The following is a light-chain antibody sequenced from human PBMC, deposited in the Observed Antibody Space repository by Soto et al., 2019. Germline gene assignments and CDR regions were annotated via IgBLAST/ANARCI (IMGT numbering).Light chain of an antibody. J-gene: IGKJ2*01. CDR2: GAS. Sequence: EIVLTQSPGTLSLSPGERATLSCRASQSVSSSYLAWYQQKPGQAPRLLIYGASSRATGIPDRFSGSGSGPDYTLTISRLEPEDLAVYYWQQYCSSPYTFGQGTKVEIE. CDR1: QSVSSSY. CDR3: QQYCSSPYT. V-gene: IGKV3-20*01.